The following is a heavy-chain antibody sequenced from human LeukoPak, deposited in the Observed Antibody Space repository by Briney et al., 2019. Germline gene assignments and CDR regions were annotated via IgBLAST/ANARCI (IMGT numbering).Heavy chain of an antibody. Sequence: PGGSLRLSCSASGLTFSTHTMYWVRQAPGKGLEYVSAIDSNGGSTYYADSVKGRFTISRDNSKNTLYLQMSGLRAEDTAVYYCVKYSSGLDYWGQGTLVTVSS. D-gene: IGHD6-19*01. J-gene: IGHJ4*02. V-gene: IGHV3-64D*06. CDR3: VKYSSGLDY. CDR1: GLTFSTHT. CDR2: IDSNGGST.